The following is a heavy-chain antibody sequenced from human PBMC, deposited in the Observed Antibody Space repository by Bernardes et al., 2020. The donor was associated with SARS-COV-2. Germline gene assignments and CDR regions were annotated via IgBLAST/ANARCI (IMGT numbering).Heavy chain of an antibody. V-gene: IGHV4-34*01. J-gene: IGHJ4*02. CDR1: GGSFSGYY. CDR2: INHSGST. Sequence: SETLSLTCAVYGGSFSGYYWSWIRQPPGKGLEWIGEINHSGSTNYNPSLKSRVTISVDTSKNQFSLNLSSVTAADTAVYYCTRSSGIAVAEVDYWGPGTLVTVS. CDR3: TRSSGIAVAEVDY. D-gene: IGHD6-19*01.